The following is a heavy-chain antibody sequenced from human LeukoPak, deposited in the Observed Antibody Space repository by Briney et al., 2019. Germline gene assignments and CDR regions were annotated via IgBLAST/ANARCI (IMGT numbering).Heavy chain of an antibody. CDR2: IIPIFGTA. CDR1: GGTFSSYA. CDR3: ARALPKGQLDYYYYYMDV. V-gene: IGHV1-69*13. Sequence: SVKVSCKASGGTFSSYAISWVRQAPGQGLEWMGGIIPIFGTANYAQKFQGRVTITAHESTSTAYMELSSLRSEYTAVYYCARALPKGQLDYYYYYMDVWGKGTTVTVSS. J-gene: IGHJ6*03. D-gene: IGHD6-6*01.